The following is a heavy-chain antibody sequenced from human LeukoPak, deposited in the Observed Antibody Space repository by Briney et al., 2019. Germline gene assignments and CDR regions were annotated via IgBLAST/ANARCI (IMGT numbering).Heavy chain of an antibody. CDR2: IGISSGNT. CDR1: GFNFIDYS. J-gene: IGHJ4*01. V-gene: IGHV3-48*01. D-gene: IGHD5-12*01. Sequence: GGSLRLSCAASGFNFIDYSMNWVRQAPGKGLEWISYIGISSGNTKYADSVKGRFTISRDKARNSLYLQMHSLRVEDTAMYYCARDHRYAFDNWGHGTLVTVSS. CDR3: ARDHRYAFDN.